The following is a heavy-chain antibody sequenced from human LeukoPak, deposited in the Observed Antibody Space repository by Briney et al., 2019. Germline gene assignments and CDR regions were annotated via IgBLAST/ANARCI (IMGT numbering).Heavy chain of an antibody. V-gene: IGHV1-18*01. J-gene: IGHJ4*02. CDR2: ISAYNGNT. D-gene: IGHD3-10*01. Sequence: GASVKVSCTSSGYTFTSYGISWVRQAPGQGLEWMGWISAYNGNTNYAQKLQGRVSMTTDTSTTTAYMELRSLRSDDTAVYYCARVAGSGGFDYWGQGTLVTVSS. CDR3: ARVAGSGGFDY. CDR1: GYTFTSYG.